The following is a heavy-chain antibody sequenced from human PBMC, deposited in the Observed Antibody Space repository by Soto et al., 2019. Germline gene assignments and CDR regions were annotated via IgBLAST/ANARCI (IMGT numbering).Heavy chain of an antibody. Sequence: ASVKVSCKASGYTFTDYYINWVRQAPGQGFEWMGWINPNSGGTYYAQEFQGRVTMTRDTSISTAYMELSRLRSDDTAVYYCARDFGSVLTNWFDPWGQGTLVTVSS. J-gene: IGHJ5*02. D-gene: IGHD2-8*01. CDR1: GYTFTDYY. V-gene: IGHV1-2*02. CDR3: ARDFGSVLTNWFDP. CDR2: INPNSGGT.